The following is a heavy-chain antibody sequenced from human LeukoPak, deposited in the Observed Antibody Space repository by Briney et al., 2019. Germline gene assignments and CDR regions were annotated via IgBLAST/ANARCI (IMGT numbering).Heavy chain of an antibody. J-gene: IGHJ2*01. V-gene: IGHV3-30-3*01. D-gene: IGHD4-23*01. Sequence: PGGSLRLSCAVSGFTFSSYSMHWVRQAPGKGLEWVAVLSSDGSNEYYADSVKGRFTISRDNSKNTLYLQMNSLRAEDTAVYYCAKAGDYGGYYGHWYFDLWGRGTLVTVSS. CDR3: AKAGDYGGYYGHWYFDL. CDR2: LSSDGSNE. CDR1: GFTFSSYS.